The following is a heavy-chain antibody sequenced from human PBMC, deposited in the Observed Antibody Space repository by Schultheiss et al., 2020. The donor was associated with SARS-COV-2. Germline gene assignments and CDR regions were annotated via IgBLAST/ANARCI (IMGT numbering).Heavy chain of an antibody. Sequence: GESLKISCAASGFTFSSYAMHWVRQAPGKGLEWVSVIYSGGSTYYADSVKGRFTISRHNSKNTLYLQMNSLRAEDTAVYYCAREVPGYSSGGGEMDVWGQGTTVTVSS. CDR2: IYSGGST. CDR1: GFTFSSYA. V-gene: IGHV3-NL1*01. D-gene: IGHD6-19*01. CDR3: AREVPGYSSGGGEMDV. J-gene: IGHJ6*02.